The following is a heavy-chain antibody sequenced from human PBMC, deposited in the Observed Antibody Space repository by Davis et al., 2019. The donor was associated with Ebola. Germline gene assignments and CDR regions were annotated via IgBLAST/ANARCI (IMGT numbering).Heavy chain of an antibody. CDR1: GFTFDDYA. D-gene: IGHD2-21*02. CDR3: TSSDEVFRDY. V-gene: IGHV3-73*01. Sequence: GESLKISCAASGFTFDDYAMHWVRQASGKGLEWVGRIRSKANSYATAYAASVKGRFTISRDDSKNTAYLQMNSLKTEDTAVYYCTSSDEVFRDYWGQGTLVTVSS. CDR2: IRSKANSYAT. J-gene: IGHJ4*02.